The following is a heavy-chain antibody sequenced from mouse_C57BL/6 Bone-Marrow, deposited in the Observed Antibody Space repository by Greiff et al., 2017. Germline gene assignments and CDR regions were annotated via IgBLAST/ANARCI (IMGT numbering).Heavy chain of an antibody. D-gene: IGHD2-4*01. CDR2: IYPGSGST. CDR1: GYTFTSYW. Sequence: VQLQQSGAELVKPGASVTMSCKASGYTFTSYWITWVKQSPGQGLEWIGDIYPGSGSTNYNEKFKSKATLTVDTASITAYMQLSGLTSEDSAVYYCARYDYYFDYWGQGTTLTVSS. J-gene: IGHJ2*01. V-gene: IGHV1-55*01. CDR3: ARYDYYFDY.